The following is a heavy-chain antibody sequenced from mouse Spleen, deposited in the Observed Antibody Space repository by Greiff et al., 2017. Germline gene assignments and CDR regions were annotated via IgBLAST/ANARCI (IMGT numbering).Heavy chain of an antibody. V-gene: IGHV1-9*01. D-gene: IGHD1-1*01. J-gene: IGHJ3*01. CDR3: ARSPHYYGSSSFAY. Sequence: VQRVESGAELMKPGASVKLSCKATGYTFTGYWIEWVKQRPGHGLEWIGEILPGSGSTNYNEKFKGKATFTADTSSNTAYMQLSSLTTEDSAIYYCARSPHYYGSSSFAYWGQGTLVTVSA. CDR2: ILPGSGST. CDR1: GYTFTGYW.